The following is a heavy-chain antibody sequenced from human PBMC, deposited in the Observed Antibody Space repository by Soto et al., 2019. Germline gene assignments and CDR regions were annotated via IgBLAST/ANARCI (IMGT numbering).Heavy chain of an antibody. D-gene: IGHD4-17*01. CDR3: ARDSTSYGDSGGRSNWFVP. CDR1: GYTFTSYG. Sequence: QVQLLQSGAEVKKPGASVKVSCKASGYTFTSYGISWVRQAPGQGLEWMGWFSAYNGNTNYAQKLQGRVTMTTDTSTSTAYMELRSLRSDDTALYYCARDSTSYGDSGGRSNWFVPWGQGTLVTGSS. CDR2: FSAYNGNT. J-gene: IGHJ5*02. V-gene: IGHV1-18*01.